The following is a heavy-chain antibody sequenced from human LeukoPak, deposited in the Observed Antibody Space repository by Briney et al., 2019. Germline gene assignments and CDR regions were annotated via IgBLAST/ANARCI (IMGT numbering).Heavy chain of an antibody. V-gene: IGHV4-61*02. J-gene: IGHJ6*03. CDR3: ATTVPRGPYYYYYYYMDV. CDR2: IYTSGST. CDR1: GGSISSGSYY. Sequence: SQTLPLTCTVSGGSISSGSYYWSWIRQPAGKGLEWIGRIYTSGSTNYNPSLKSRVTISVDTSKNQFSLKLSSVTAADTAVYYCATTVPRGPYYYYYYYMDVWGKGTTVTVSS. D-gene: IGHD4-17*01.